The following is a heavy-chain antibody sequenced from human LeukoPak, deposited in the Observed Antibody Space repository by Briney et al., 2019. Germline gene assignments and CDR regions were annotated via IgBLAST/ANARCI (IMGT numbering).Heavy chain of an antibody. J-gene: IGHJ4*02. CDR2: INSDGSRT. Sequence: GGSLRLSCAASGFTFNRYWMHWVRQVPGKGLVWVSRINSDGSRTNYVDSAKGRFTISRDNAKNTLFLQMNGLRAEDTAVYYCARGNFYSGSGSSPLDYWGQGALVTVSS. D-gene: IGHD3-10*01. V-gene: IGHV3-74*01. CDR3: ARGNFYSGSGSSPLDY. CDR1: GFTFNRYW.